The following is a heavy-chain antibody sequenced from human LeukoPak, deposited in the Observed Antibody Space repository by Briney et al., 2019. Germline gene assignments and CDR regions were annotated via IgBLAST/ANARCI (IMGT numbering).Heavy chain of an antibody. CDR2: IYSSGST. D-gene: IGHD3-16*01. CDR3: ARDPSTFYFDY. Sequence: SETLSLTCTVSGGSISSYYWSWIRQPPGRGLEGIGYIYSSGSTDYSPSLKSRVTISVDTSKSQFSLKLSSVTAADTAIYYCARDPSTFYFDYWGQGALVTVSS. J-gene: IGHJ4*02. CDR1: GGSISSYY. V-gene: IGHV4-59*01.